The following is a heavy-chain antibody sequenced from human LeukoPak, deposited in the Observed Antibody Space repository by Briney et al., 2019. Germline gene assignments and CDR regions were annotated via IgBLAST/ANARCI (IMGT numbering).Heavy chain of an antibody. CDR2: INHSGST. V-gene: IGHV4-34*01. D-gene: IGHD3-10*01. J-gene: IGHJ4*02. CDR3: ARISSMVRGVITKFDY. CDR1: GGSFSGYY. Sequence: NPSETLSLTCAVYGGSFSGYYWSWIRQPPGKGLEWIGEINHSGSTNYNPSLKSRVTISVDTSKNQFSLKLSSVTAADTAVYYCARISSMVRGVITKFDYWGQGTLVTVSS.